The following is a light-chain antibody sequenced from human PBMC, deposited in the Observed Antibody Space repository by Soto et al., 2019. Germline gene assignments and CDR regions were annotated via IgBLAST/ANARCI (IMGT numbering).Light chain of an antibody. Sequence: EIVLTQFPGTLSMSPGDRVTLSCRASQSVANSYLAWYQQKTGQAPRLLIFDASRRPTGIPDRFSGSRSGTDFTLTISRLEPEDFAVYYCQQYSRFPQTFGQGTKLDLK. CDR1: QSVANSY. CDR2: DAS. V-gene: IGKV3-20*01. CDR3: QQYSRFPQT. J-gene: IGKJ2*01.